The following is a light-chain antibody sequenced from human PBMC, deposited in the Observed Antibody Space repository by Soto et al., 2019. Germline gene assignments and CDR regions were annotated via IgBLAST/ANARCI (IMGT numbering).Light chain of an antibody. CDR1: GSDVGGYNY. CDR2: DVA. CDR3: TSYTTSSTDV. J-gene: IGLJ1*01. V-gene: IGLV2-14*01. Sequence: QSVLTQPASVSGSPGQSIAISCTGTGSDVGGYNYVSWYQQHPGKAPKLMLYDVAIRPSGVSDRFSGSKSGNTASLTISGLQAEDEADYYCTSYTTSSTDVFGTGTKLTVL.